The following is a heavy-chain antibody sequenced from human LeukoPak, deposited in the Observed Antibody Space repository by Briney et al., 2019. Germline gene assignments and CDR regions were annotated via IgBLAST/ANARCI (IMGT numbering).Heavy chain of an antibody. J-gene: IGHJ4*02. CDR3: ATYRQVLLPFES. D-gene: IGHD2-8*02. CDR1: GFTFSTYA. V-gene: IGHV3-23*01. CDR2: ISGSGSGT. Sequence: GGSLRLSCAASGFTFSTYAMTWVRQAPGQGLEWVSSISGSGSGTYYADSVRGRFTISRDNSKSTLSLQMNSLRAEDTDIYYCATYRQVLLPFESWGQGTLVTVSS.